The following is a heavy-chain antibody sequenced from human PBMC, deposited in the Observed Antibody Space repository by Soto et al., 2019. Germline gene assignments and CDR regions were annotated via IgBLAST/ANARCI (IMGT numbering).Heavy chain of an antibody. J-gene: IGHJ5*02. Sequence: PGESLKISCKAFGYNFANYWIGWVRQMPGKGLEWVGIIYPGGSDTRYSPSFQGQVTISADKSTFTAYLQWSSLKASDTAMYYCARHGPYRDSTRCYGDDNWSAPWGLGTLVTVSS. CDR3: ARHGPYRDSTRCYGDDNWSAP. V-gene: IGHV5-51*01. CDR1: GYNFANYW. D-gene: IGHD2-2*01. CDR2: IYPGGSDT.